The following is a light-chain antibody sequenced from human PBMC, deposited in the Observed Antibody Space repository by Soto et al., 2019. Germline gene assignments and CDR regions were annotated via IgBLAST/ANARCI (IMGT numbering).Light chain of an antibody. CDR1: QNINNF. V-gene: IGKV1-39*01. CDR3: QQSDSTPYT. CDR2: AAS. J-gene: IGKJ2*01. Sequence: DIQMTQSPSSLSASVGDRVTITCRASQNINNFLNWYQQKPGKAPKLLINAASNLLSGVPSRFSGSGSGTDFTLTISSLQPEDFATYCCQQSDSTPYTFGLGTKLEIK.